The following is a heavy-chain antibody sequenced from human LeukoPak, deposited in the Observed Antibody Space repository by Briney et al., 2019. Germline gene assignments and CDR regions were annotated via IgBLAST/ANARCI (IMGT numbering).Heavy chain of an antibody. J-gene: IGHJ5*02. Sequence: GGSLRLSCVASGFTFSSYNMNWVRQAPGKGLEWVSSISSSSSYIYYADSVKGGFTISTDNAKNSLHLQMNSLRAEDTAAYYCARDQYCSSATCYWIRWFDPWGQGTLVTVSS. V-gene: IGHV3-21*01. CDR1: GFTFSSYN. CDR3: ARDQYCSSATCYWIRWFDP. D-gene: IGHD2-2*01. CDR2: ISSSSSYI.